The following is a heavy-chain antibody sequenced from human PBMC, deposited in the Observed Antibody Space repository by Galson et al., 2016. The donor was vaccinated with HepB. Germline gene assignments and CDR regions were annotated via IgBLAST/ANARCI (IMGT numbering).Heavy chain of an antibody. J-gene: IGHJ4*02. V-gene: IGHV4-59*01. CDR2: IYYSGST. D-gene: IGHD1-20*01. Sequence: SETLSLTCNVSGGSISGYYCSWIRQPPGKGLEWIGYIYYSGSTNYNPSPKTRVTISGDTSKNQFSLKLSSVNAADTAVYYCAAGYNWDYWGQGALVTVSS. CDR3: AAGYNWDY. CDR1: GGSISGYY.